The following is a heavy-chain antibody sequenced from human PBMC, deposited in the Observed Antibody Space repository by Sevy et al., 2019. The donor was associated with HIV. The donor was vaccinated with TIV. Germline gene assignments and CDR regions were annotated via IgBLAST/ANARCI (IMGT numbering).Heavy chain of an antibody. CDR3: AKGDYDYYDSSGTPLYYFDY. CDR2: ISGSGGST. V-gene: IGHV3-23*01. J-gene: IGHJ4*02. Sequence: GGSLRLSCAASGFTFSSYAMSWVRQAPGKGLEWVSAISGSGGSTYYADSVKGRFTISRDNSKNTLYLQMNSLRAEDTAVYYCAKGDYDYYDSSGTPLYYFDYWGQGTLVIVSS. D-gene: IGHD3-22*01. CDR1: GFTFSSYA.